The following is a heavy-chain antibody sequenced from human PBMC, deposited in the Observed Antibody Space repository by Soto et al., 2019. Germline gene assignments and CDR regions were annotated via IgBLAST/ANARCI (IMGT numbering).Heavy chain of an antibody. D-gene: IGHD1-26*01. J-gene: IGHJ4*02. Sequence: QVQLVQSGAEVKKPGASVMVSCKASAYTFTGYYIHWVRDAPGQGLVWMGLLNPNTGVTNYAHKFQGRVIMTRDTSISTAYMHLSSLPSADTAIYYCARAAVGREYYTFDYWGPGTLVTVSS. CDR2: LNPNTGVT. CDR3: ARAAVGREYYTFDY. V-gene: IGHV1-2*02. CDR1: AYTFTGYY.